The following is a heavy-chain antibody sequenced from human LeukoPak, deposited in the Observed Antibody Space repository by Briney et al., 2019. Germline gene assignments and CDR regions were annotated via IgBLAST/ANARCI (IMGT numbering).Heavy chain of an antibody. CDR1: GGSISDYY. J-gene: IGHJ6*03. V-gene: IGHV4-4*07. CDR2: IYTSGST. CDR3: ARTSTLGGYYFCYMDV. Sequence: PSETLSLTCTVSGGSISDYYWSWIRQPAGKGLERIGRIYTSGSTDYNPSLKSRVTMSVDTSKNQFSLEPNSVTAADTAVYYCARTSTLGGYYFCYMDVWGKGTTVSVSS.